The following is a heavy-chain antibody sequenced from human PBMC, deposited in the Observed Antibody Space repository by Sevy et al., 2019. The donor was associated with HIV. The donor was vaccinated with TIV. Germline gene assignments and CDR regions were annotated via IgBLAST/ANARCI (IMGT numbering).Heavy chain of an antibody. Sequence: GGSLRLSCAASGFTFSSYSMNWVRQAPGKGLEGVSSISSSSSYIYYANSVKGRFTISRDNVKNSLYLQMNSLRAEDTAVYYCAIFEAVAIFDYWGQGTLVTVSS. V-gene: IGHV3-21*01. CDR1: GFTFSSYS. CDR2: ISSSSSYI. CDR3: AIFEAVAIFDY. J-gene: IGHJ4*02. D-gene: IGHD6-19*01.